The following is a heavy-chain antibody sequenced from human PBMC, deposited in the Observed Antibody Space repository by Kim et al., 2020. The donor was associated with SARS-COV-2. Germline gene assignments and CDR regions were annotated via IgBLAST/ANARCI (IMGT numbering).Heavy chain of an antibody. CDR2: INTNTGNP. V-gene: IGHV7-4-1*02. Sequence: ASVKVSCKASGYTFTSYAMNWVRQAPGQGLEWMGWINTNTGNPTYAQGFTGRFVFSLDTSVSTAYLQISSLKAEDTAVYYCARLPIDTRREMATTTPEYYFDYWGQGTLVTVSS. CDR3: ARLPIDTRREMATTTPEYYFDY. D-gene: IGHD1-1*01. J-gene: IGHJ4*02. CDR1: GYTFTSYA.